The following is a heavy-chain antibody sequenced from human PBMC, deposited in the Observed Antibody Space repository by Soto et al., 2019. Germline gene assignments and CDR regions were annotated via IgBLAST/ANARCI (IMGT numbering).Heavy chain of an antibody. Sequence: PGGSLRLSCAASGFTFSSYSMNWVRQAPGKGLEWVSYISSSSSTIYYADSVKGRFTISRDNAKNSLYLQMNSLRDEDTAVYYCATRLDYDFWSGYYTGIHEYFQHWGQGTRVTVSS. CDR3: ATRLDYDFWSGYYTGIHEYFQH. D-gene: IGHD3-3*01. CDR2: ISSSSSTI. V-gene: IGHV3-48*02. CDR1: GFTFSSYS. J-gene: IGHJ1*01.